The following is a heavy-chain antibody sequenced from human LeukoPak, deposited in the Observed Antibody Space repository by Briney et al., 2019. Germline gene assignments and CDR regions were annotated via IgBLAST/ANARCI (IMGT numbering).Heavy chain of an antibody. CDR2: INHSGST. Sequence: SETLSLTCAVYGGSFSGYYWSWIRQPPGNGLEWIGEINHSGSTNYSPSLKSRVTISVDTSKNQFSLKLSSVTAADTAVYYCARGRYSSSSPFFDYWGQGTLVTVSS. CDR1: GGSFSGYY. V-gene: IGHV4-34*01. D-gene: IGHD6-6*01. J-gene: IGHJ4*02. CDR3: ARGRYSSSSPFFDY.